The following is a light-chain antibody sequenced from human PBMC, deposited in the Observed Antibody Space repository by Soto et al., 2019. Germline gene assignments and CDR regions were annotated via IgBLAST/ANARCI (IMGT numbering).Light chain of an antibody. CDR2: SNS. V-gene: IGLV1-44*01. J-gene: IGLJ2*01. Sequence: QSVLTQPPSASGTPGQRVTISCSGSSSNIGSNTVNWYQQLPGTAPKLLIYSNSQRPSGVPDQFSGSKSGTSASLAISGLQSEDEADDYCAAWDDSLNGHVVFGGGTKLTVL. CDR1: SSNIGSNT. CDR3: AAWDDSLNGHVV.